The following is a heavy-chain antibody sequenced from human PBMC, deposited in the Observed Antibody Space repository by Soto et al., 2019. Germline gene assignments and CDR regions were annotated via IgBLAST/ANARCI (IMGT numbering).Heavy chain of an antibody. D-gene: IGHD2-2*01. CDR3: ARSSKGYCSSTSCYPGQFDY. CDR2: INPNSGGT. CDR1: GYTFTGYY. V-gene: IGHV1-2*04. Sequence: QVQLVQSGAEVKKPGASVKVSCKASGYTFTGYYMHWVRQAPGQGLEWMGWINPNSGGTNYAQKFQGWVTMTRDTSISTAYMELSRLRSDDTAVYYCARSSKGYCSSTSCYPGQFDYWGQGTLVTVSS. J-gene: IGHJ4*02.